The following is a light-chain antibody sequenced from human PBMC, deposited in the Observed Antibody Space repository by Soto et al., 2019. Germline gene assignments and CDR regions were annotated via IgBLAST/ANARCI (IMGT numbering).Light chain of an antibody. J-gene: IGKJ3*01. Sequence: IGLTQSQATLSLSPGERATLSGRASQSVSSYLAWYQQKPGQAPRIIIYDASNRATGIPDRLSGSGSGTDLNLTISSLEPEDFAVYYCQXRSNWPLTCGPGTKVDIK. CDR3: QXRSNWPLT. V-gene: IGKV3-11*01. CDR2: DAS. CDR1: QSVSSY.